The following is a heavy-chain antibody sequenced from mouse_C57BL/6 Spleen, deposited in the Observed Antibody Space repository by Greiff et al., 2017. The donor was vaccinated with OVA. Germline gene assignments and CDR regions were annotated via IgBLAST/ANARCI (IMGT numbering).Heavy chain of an antibody. CDR2: ISYDGSN. D-gene: IGHD2-3*01. CDR3: AREGVYDGYAY. J-gene: IGHJ3*01. V-gene: IGHV3-6*01. Sequence: EVQLKESGPGLVKPSQSLSLTCSVTGYSITSGYYWNWIRQFPGNKLEWMGYISYDGSNNYNPSLKNRISITRDTSKNQFFLKLNSVTTEDTATYYCAREGVYDGYAYWGQGTLVTVSA. CDR1: GYSITSGYY.